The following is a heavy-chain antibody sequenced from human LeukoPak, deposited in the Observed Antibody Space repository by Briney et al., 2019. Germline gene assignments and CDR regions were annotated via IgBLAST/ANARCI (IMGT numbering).Heavy chain of an antibody. CDR3: ARQSRITMRVVVITTGNFDY. V-gene: IGHV4-34*01. CDR2: INHSGST. Sequence: PSETLFLTCAVYGGSFSGYYWSWIRQPPGKGLEWIGEINHSGSTNYNPSLKSRVTISVDTSKNQFSLKLSSVTAADTAVYYCARQSRITMRVVVITTGNFDYWGQGTLVTVSS. D-gene: IGHD3-22*01. CDR1: GGSFSGYY. J-gene: IGHJ4*02.